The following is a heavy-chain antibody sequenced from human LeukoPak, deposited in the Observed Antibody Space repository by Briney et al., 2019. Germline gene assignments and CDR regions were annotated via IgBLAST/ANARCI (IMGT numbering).Heavy chain of an antibody. D-gene: IGHD5-18*01. CDR2: INHSGST. CDR3: ARSPAAMVDYSSSTIDY. V-gene: IGHV4-34*01. J-gene: IGHJ4*02. CDR1: GGSFSGYY. Sequence: PSETLSLTCAVYGGSFSGYYWSWIRQPPGKGLEWIGEINHSGSTNYNPSLKSRVTISVDTSKNQFSLKLSSVTAADTAVYYCARSPAAMVDYSSSTIDYWGQGTLVTVSS.